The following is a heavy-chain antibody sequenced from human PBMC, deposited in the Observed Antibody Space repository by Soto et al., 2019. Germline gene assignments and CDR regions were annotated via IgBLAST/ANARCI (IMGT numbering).Heavy chain of an antibody. D-gene: IGHD6-19*01. Sequence: QVHLVQSGAEVKKPGASVKVSCKASGYMFTKSAMHWVRQAPGQRLEWMGWISGDSGNTKYSPKLQDRVTITRDTSASTAYMELSSLGSEDTALYYCARDGVAAGNINFDYWGQGTLVTVSS. CDR3: ARDGVAAGNINFDY. CDR1: GYMFTKSA. V-gene: IGHV1-3*01. J-gene: IGHJ4*01. CDR2: ISGDSGNT.